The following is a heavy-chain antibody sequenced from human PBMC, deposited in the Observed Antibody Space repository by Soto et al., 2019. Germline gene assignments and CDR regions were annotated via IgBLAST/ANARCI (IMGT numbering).Heavy chain of an antibody. D-gene: IGHD3-3*01. CDR3: ARVIWSGYLTSDY. CDR2: ISSSSNTI. CDR1: GFTFRTSA. J-gene: IGHJ4*02. Sequence: EVQLVESGGGLGQPGGSLRLSCVASGFTFRTSAMNWVRQAPGKGLEWVSYISSSSNTIYADSVKGRFTISRDNAKNSLYLQMNSLRDEDTAVYYCARVIWSGYLTSDYWGQGTLVTVSS. V-gene: IGHV3-48*02.